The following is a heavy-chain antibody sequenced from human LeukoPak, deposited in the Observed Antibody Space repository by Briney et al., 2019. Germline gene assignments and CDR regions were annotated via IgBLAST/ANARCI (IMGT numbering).Heavy chain of an antibody. CDR1: GGSISSGDFY. CDR3: ARRNRGLVDY. D-gene: IGHD7-27*01. J-gene: IGHJ4*02. Sequence: SETLSLTCTVSGGSISSGDFYWSWIRQPPGKGREWIGYIFYSGTTYYNPSLKSRVPISVHTSEKQFSLKLSSVTAADTAVYYCARRNRGLVDYWGQGTLVTVSS. V-gene: IGHV4-30-4*08. CDR2: IFYSGTT.